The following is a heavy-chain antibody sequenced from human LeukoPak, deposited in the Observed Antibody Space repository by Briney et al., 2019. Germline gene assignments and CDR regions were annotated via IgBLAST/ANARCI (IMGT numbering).Heavy chain of an antibody. CDR2: IYYSGST. CDR1: GGSISSGGYY. D-gene: IGHD1-7*01. Sequence: SETLSLTCTVSGGSISSGGYYWSWIQQPPGKGLEWIGYIYYSGSTYYNPSLKSRVTISVDRSKNQFSLKLSSVTAADTAVYYCATFNWNCPVYWGQGTLVTVSS. CDR3: ATFNWNCPVY. V-gene: IGHV4-30-2*01. J-gene: IGHJ4*02.